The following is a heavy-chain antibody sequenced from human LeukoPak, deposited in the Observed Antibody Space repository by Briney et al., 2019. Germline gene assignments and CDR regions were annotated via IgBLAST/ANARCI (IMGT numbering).Heavy chain of an antibody. Sequence: SETLSLTCTVSGYSITNTFYWAWIRQSPGKGPEWIGSIHHSGSRFESGSTHYNPSLKSRVTISIHTSKNQFSLRLSFVTAAGTAVYFCARHPMAPSNYFGMDVWGQGTTVTVSS. D-gene: IGHD5-24*01. CDR1: GYSITNTFY. V-gene: IGHV4-38-2*02. CDR2: IHHSGSRFESGST. J-gene: IGHJ6*02. CDR3: ARHPMAPSNYFGMDV.